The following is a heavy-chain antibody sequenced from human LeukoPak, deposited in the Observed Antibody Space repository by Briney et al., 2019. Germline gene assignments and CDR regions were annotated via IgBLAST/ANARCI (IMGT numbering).Heavy chain of an antibody. J-gene: IGHJ6*03. CDR3: ASASGKMDYSGYEDYYYYYMDV. Sequence: GASVKVSCEASGYTFTSYYVHWVRQAPGQGLEWMGIINPSGGSTSYAQKFQGRVTMTRDMSTSTVYMELSSLRSEDTAVYYCASASGKMDYSGYEDYYYYYMDVWGKGTTVTVSS. D-gene: IGHD5-12*01. V-gene: IGHV1-46*01. CDR1: GYTFTSYY. CDR2: INPSGGST.